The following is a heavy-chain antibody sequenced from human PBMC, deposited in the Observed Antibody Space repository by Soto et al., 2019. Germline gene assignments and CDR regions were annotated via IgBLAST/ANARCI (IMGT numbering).Heavy chain of an antibody. J-gene: IGHJ4*02. Sequence: PGGSLRLSCAASGFTFSSYSMHWVRQAPGKGLEWVAVISYDGSNKYYADSVKGRFTISRDNSKNTLYLQMNSLRAEDTAVYYCAKDFDSSGLYYFDYWGQGTLVTVSS. CDR1: GFTFSSYS. V-gene: IGHV3-30*18. CDR2: ISYDGSNK. CDR3: AKDFDSSGLYYFDY. D-gene: IGHD3-22*01.